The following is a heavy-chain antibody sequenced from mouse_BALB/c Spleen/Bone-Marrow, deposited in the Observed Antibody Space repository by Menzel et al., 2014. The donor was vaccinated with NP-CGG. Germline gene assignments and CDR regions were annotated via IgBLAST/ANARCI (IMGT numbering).Heavy chain of an antibody. CDR2: ISSGSSTI. J-gene: IGHJ4*01. CDR3: TRKGALITHYYAMDY. Sequence: VQLKQSGGGLVQPGGSRKLSCAASGFTFSSFGMHWVRQAPEKGLEWVAYISSGSSTIYYADTVKGRFTISRDNPKNTLFLQMTSLRSEDTATYYCTRKGALITHYYAMDYWGQGTSVTVSS. D-gene: IGHD2-4*01. V-gene: IGHV5-17*02. CDR1: GFTFSSFG.